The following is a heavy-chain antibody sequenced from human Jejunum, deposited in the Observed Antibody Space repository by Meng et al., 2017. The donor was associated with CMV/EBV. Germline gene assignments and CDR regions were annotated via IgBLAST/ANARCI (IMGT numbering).Heavy chain of an antibody. CDR2: ISTDGSST. D-gene: IGHD2-2*01. V-gene: IGHV3-74*01. CDR1: FLFSHHW. CDR3: AKRDCTSSSCHYYFDY. Sequence: FLFSHHWMHWVRQAPGKGLVWVARISTDGSSTSYADSVKGRFTISRDNAMNTLYLQMNSLRAEDTAVYYCAKRDCTSSSCHYYFDYWGQGTLVTVSS. J-gene: IGHJ4*02.